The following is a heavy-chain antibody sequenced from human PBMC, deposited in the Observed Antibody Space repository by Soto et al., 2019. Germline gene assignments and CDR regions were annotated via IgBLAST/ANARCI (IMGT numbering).Heavy chain of an antibody. Sequence: QVQLVESGGGVVQPGRSLRLSCVASGFSFNSYGMHWVRQAPGKGLEWVAVIWYDGSNKYYADSVKGRFTISRDNSKNTLYLQMNSLRAEDAAVYSCARDLWGGPAAFDYWGQGTLVAVSS. CDR2: IWYDGSNK. D-gene: IGHD2-2*01. V-gene: IGHV3-33*01. CDR1: GFSFNSYG. CDR3: ARDLWGGPAAFDY. J-gene: IGHJ4*02.